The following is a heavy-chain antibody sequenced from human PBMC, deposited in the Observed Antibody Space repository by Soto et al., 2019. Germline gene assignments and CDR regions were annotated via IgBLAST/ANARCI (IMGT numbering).Heavy chain of an antibody. Sequence: SVKVSCKASGGTFSSYAISWVRQAPGQGLEWMGGIIPIFGTANYAQKFQGRVTITADESTSTAYMELSSLRSEDTAVYYCARDQEAAAGPYNWFDPWGQGTLVTVSS. CDR3: ARDQEAAAGPYNWFDP. CDR2: IIPIFGTA. J-gene: IGHJ5*02. CDR1: GGTFSSYA. V-gene: IGHV1-69*13. D-gene: IGHD6-13*01.